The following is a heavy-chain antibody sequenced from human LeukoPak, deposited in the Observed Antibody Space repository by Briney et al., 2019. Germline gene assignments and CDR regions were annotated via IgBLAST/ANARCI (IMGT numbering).Heavy chain of an antibody. J-gene: IGHJ4*02. V-gene: IGHV4-34*01. D-gene: IGHD6-19*01. CDR1: GGSFSGYY. CDR2: INHSGST. Sequence: SETLSLTCAVYGGSFSGYYWSWIRQPPGKGLEWIGEINHSGSTNYNPSLKSRLTMSLDTSKNQFSLKLSSVTAADTAVYYCARDNRMTAVSAFDYWGQGALVTVSS. CDR3: ARDNRMTAVSAFDY.